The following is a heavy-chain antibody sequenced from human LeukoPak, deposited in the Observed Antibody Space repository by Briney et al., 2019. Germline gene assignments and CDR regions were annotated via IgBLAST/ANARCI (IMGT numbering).Heavy chain of an antibody. D-gene: IGHD2-2*01. V-gene: IGHV3-33*01. Sequence: GGSLRLSCAASGFTFSSYGMHWVRQAPGKGLEWVAVIWYDGSNKYYADSVKGRFTISRDNSKNTQYLQMNSLRAEDTAVYYCARLMGDCSSTSCYDAFDIWGQGTMVAVSS. CDR3: ARLMGDCSSTSCYDAFDI. CDR2: IWYDGSNK. J-gene: IGHJ3*02. CDR1: GFTFSSYG.